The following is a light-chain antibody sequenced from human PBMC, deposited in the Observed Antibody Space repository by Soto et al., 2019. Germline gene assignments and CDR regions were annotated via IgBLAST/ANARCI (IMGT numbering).Light chain of an antibody. CDR1: TTDIGGYNY. V-gene: IGLV2-8*01. Sequence: QSVLTQPPSASGSPGQSVTISCTGSTTDIGGYNYVSWYQQHPGKAPKVMIYEVTKRPSGVPARFSGSRSGNTASLTVSGLQAEDEADYYCSSYAGSNVWVFGGGTKLTVL. CDR3: SSYAGSNVWV. CDR2: EVT. J-gene: IGLJ3*02.